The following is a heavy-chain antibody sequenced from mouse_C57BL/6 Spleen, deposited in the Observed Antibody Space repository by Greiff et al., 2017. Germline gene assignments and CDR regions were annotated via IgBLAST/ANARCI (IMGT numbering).Heavy chain of an antibody. CDR1: GYTFTSYW. CDR2: LDPSDSET. D-gene: IGHD1-1*01. J-gene: IGHJ2*01. V-gene: IGHV1-52*01. CDR3: ARAITTVVATGYFDD. Sequence: VQLQQPGAELVRPGSSVKLSCKASGYTFTSYWMHWVKQRPIQGLERIGNLDPSDSETHYNQKFKDKATLTVDKSSSTAYMQLSSLTSEASAVYYCARAITTVVATGYFDDWGQGTTRTVSS.